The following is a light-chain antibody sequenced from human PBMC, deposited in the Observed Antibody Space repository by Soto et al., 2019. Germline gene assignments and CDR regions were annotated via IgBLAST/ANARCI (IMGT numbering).Light chain of an antibody. CDR1: SSKIGNYY. J-gene: IGLJ1*01. V-gene: IGLV1-47*01. CDR3: AAWDDSMSVL. Sequence: QSALTQPPSASGTPGQRVTISCSGSSSKIGNYYVHWYQQLPEAAPKLLIYRNNQRPSGVPDRFSGSKSGTSASLAISGLRSEDEADYYCAAWDDSMSVLFGTGTKVTVL. CDR2: RNN.